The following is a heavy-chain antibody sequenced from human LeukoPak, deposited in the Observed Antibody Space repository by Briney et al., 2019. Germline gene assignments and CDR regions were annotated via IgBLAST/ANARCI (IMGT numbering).Heavy chain of an antibody. J-gene: IGHJ4*02. Sequence: PSETLSLTCTVSGGSISSYYWSWIRQPPGKGLEWIGYIYYSGSTNYNPSLKSRVTISVDTSKNQFSLKLSSVTAADTAVYYCARDLSAVAGPSNFGFDYWAREPWSPSPQ. CDR1: GGSISSYY. D-gene: IGHD6-19*01. CDR3: ARDLSAVAGPSNFGFDY. V-gene: IGHV4-59*01. CDR2: IYYSGST.